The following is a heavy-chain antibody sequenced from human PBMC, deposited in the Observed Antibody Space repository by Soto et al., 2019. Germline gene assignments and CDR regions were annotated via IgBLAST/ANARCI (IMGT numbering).Heavy chain of an antibody. CDR3: ARDWVVRSLFDI. CDR1: GGTFSSYA. CDR2: IIPIFGTA. D-gene: IGHD3-10*01. V-gene: IGHV1-69*13. Sequence: SVKVSCKASGGTFSSYAVSWVRQAPGQGLEWMGGIIPIFGTANYAQKFQGRVTITADESTSTAYMELSSLRSEDTAVYYCARDWVVRSLFDIWGQGTMVTVSS. J-gene: IGHJ3*02.